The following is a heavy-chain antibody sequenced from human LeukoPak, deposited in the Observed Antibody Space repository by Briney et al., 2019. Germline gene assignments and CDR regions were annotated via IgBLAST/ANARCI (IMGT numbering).Heavy chain of an antibody. Sequence: GGSLRLSCAASGFTVSSNYMSWVRQAPGKGLEWVSAISGSGGSTYYADSVKGRFTISRDNSKNTLYLQMNSLRAEDTAVYYCAKYYYDSSGYYKGGDYWGQGTLVTVSS. CDR3: AKYYYDSSGYYKGGDY. V-gene: IGHV3-23*01. D-gene: IGHD3-22*01. J-gene: IGHJ4*02. CDR2: ISGSGGST. CDR1: GFTVSSNY.